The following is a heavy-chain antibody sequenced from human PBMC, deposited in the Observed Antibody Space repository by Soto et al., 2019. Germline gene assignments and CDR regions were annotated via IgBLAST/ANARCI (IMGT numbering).Heavy chain of an antibody. J-gene: IGHJ4*02. CDR1: GFTFSSYS. Sequence: EVQLVESGGGLVQPGGSLRLSCAASGFTFSSYSMNWVRQAPGKGLEWVSYISSSSSTIYYADSVKGRFTIPRDNAKNSLYLQMNSLRAEDTAVYYCASHTGYYDYWGQGTLVTVSS. CDR3: ASHTGYYDY. V-gene: IGHV3-48*01. CDR2: ISSSSSTI. D-gene: IGHD3-9*01.